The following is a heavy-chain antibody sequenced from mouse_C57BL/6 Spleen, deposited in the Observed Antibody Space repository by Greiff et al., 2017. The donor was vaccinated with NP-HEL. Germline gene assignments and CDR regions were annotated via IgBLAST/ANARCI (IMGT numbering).Heavy chain of an antibody. CDR2: INPNNGGT. Sequence: EVQLQQSGPELVKPGASVKISCKASGYTFTDYYMNWVKQSHGKSLEWIGDINPNNGGTSYNQKFKGKATLTVDKSSSTAYMELRSLTSEDSAVYYCARGYYYGWWGQGTTLTVSS. D-gene: IGHD1-1*01. J-gene: IGHJ2*01. CDR3: ARGYYYGW. CDR1: GYTFTDYY. V-gene: IGHV1-26*01.